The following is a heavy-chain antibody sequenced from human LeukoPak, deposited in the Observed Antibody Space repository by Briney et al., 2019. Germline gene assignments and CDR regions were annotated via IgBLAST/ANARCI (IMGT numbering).Heavy chain of an antibody. CDR1: GYTFTSYG. CDR3: ARAQSITIFGGVITNNWFDP. D-gene: IGHD3-3*01. J-gene: IGHJ5*02. Sequence: ASVKVSCKASGYTFTSYGISWVRQAPGQGLEWMGWISAYNGNTNYAQKLQGRVNMTTDTSTSTAYMELRSLRSDDTAVYYCARAQSITIFGGVITNNWFDPWGQGTLVTVSS. V-gene: IGHV1-18*01. CDR2: ISAYNGNT.